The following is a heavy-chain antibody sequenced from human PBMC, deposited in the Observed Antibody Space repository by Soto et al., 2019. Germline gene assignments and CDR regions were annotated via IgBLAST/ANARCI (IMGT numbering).Heavy chain of an antibody. V-gene: IGHV3-33*01. J-gene: IGHJ6*03. D-gene: IGHD6-13*01. Sequence: PGGSLRLSCAASGFTFSSYGMHWVRQAPGKGLEWVAVIWYDGSNKYYADSVKGRFTISRDNSKNTLYLQMNSLRAEDTAVYYCARGRGGAAPYYYYYYMDVWGKGTTVTVSS. CDR1: GFTFSSYG. CDR2: IWYDGSNK. CDR3: ARGRGGAAPYYYYYYMDV.